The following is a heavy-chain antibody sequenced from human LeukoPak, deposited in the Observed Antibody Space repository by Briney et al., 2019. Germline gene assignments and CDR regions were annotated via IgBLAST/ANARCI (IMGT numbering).Heavy chain of an antibody. CDR3: ASGGDSTNY. CDR1: GYTFIDYY. D-gene: IGHD2-2*01. CDR2: INSNSGGT. J-gene: IGHJ4*02. V-gene: IGHV1-2*05. Sequence: ASVKVSCKASGYTFIDYYVHLVRQAPGQGLEWMGQINSNSGGTNYAQKFRDRVTMTRDTSISTAYMELSWLTSAATDVYFCASGGDSTNYWGQATLVTVSS.